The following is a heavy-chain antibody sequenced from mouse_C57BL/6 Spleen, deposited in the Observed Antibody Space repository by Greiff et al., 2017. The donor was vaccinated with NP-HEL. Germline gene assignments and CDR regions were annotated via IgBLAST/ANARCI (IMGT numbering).Heavy chain of an antibody. D-gene: IGHD3-3*01. J-gene: IGHJ4*01. CDR2: ISYSGST. CDR1: GYSITSDY. CDR3: ARYTLSRDDAMDY. Sequence: DVMLVESGPGLAKPSQTLSLTCSVTGYSITSDYWNWIRKFPGNKLEYMGYISYSGSTYYNPSLKSRISITRDTSKNQYYLQLNSVTTEDTATYYCARYTLSRDDAMDYWGQGTSVTVSS. V-gene: IGHV3-8*01.